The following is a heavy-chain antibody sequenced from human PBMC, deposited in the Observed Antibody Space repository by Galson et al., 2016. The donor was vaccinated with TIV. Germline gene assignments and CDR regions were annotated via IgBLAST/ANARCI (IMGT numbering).Heavy chain of an antibody. CDR1: GGSFSNYA. V-gene: IGHV1-69*13. CDR3: ARPSYSSWYFDL. Sequence: SVKVSCKASGGSFSNYAINWVRQAPGQGLEWMGGIIPIFRSPNYAQRFQGRVTITADESTSTAFVELSSLRSDDTAVYYCARPSYSSWYFDLWGRGTPVIVSS. D-gene: IGHD4-11*01. J-gene: IGHJ2*01. CDR2: IIPIFRSP.